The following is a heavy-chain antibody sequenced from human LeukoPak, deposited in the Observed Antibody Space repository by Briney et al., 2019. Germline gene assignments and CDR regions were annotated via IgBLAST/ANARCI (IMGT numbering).Heavy chain of an antibody. Sequence: ASVKVSCKASGGTFSSYAVSWVRQAPGQGLEWMGGIIPIFGTANYAQKFQGRVTITTDEATSTAYMELSSLRSEDTAVYYCARHTTQHPKHRYDFWSGYYLSAPYYYYYYMDVWGKGTTVTVSS. CDR1: GGTFSSYA. CDR2: IIPIFGTA. CDR3: ARHTTQHPKHRYDFWSGYYLSAPYYYYYYMDV. V-gene: IGHV1-69*05. J-gene: IGHJ6*03. D-gene: IGHD3-3*01.